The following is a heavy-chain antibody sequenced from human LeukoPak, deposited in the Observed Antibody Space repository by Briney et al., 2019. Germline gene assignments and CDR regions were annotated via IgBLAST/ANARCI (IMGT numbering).Heavy chain of an antibody. J-gene: IGHJ4*02. V-gene: IGHV5-10-1*01. D-gene: IGHD2-15*01. CDR3: ARPYCSGVSCYEIDY. CDR1: GYSFTSYW. CDR2: IDPSDSYT. Sequence: GESLKISCEGSGYSFTSYWISWVRQMPGKGLEWMGRIDPSDSYTNYSPSFQGHVTISADKSISTAYLQWSSLKASDTAMYYCARPYCSGVSCYEIDYWGQGTLVTVSS.